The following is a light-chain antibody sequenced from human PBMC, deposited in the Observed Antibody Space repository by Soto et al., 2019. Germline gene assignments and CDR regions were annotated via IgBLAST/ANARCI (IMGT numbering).Light chain of an antibody. J-gene: IGKJ1*01. V-gene: IGKV3-15*01. CDR3: QQYNNWPRT. CDR2: GAY. CDR1: QRVSSSY. Sequence: IVLRQGPGTLSLSERERGTLACRTTQRVSSSYLAWYQQKPGQAPRLLIYGAYTRPPGIPPRFSGSGSGTEFTLTISSLQSEDFAVYYCQQYNNWPRTFAQRTKVDI.